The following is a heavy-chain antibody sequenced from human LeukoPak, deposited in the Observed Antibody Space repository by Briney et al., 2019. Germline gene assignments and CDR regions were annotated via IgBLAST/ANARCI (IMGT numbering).Heavy chain of an antibody. Sequence: ASVKVSCTASGYTFTSYGISWVRQAPGQGLEWMGWISAYNGNTNYAQKLQGRVTMTTDTSTSTAYMELRSLRSDDTAVYYCARDYYDFWSGYLSLKNLNYYGMGVWGQGTTVTVSS. V-gene: IGHV1-18*01. CDR2: ISAYNGNT. J-gene: IGHJ6*02. CDR3: ARDYYDFWSGYLSLKNLNYYGMGV. CDR1: GYTFTSYG. D-gene: IGHD3-3*01.